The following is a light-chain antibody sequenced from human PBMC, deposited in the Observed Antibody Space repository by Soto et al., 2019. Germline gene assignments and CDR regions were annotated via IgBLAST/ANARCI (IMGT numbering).Light chain of an antibody. CDR2: GAS. CDR1: ESVSSN. V-gene: IGKV3-15*01. Sequence: EVVVTQSPATLSVSPGERATLSCRASESVSSNLAWYQQRPGQAPRLVIYGASTRATGIPARFSGGGSGTEFTLTISSLQSEDFAVYYCQQRSNWPLTFGGGTKVDIK. CDR3: QQRSNWPLT. J-gene: IGKJ4*01.